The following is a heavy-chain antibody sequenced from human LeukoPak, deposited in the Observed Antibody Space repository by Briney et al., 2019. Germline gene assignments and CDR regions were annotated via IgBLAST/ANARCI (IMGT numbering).Heavy chain of an antibody. J-gene: IGHJ3*02. CDR2: IYSGGST. D-gene: IGHD5-24*01. CDR3: ARVFRDADASDI. V-gene: IGHV3-53*01. Sequence: GGSLRLSCAASGFTVSSNYMSWVRQAPGKGLEWVSVIYSGGSTYYADSVKGRFTISRDNSKNTLYLQMNSLRAEDTAVYYCARVFRDADASDIWGQGTMVTVSS. CDR1: GFTVSSNY.